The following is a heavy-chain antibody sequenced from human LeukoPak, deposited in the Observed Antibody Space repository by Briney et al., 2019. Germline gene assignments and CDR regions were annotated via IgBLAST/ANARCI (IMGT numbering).Heavy chain of an antibody. V-gene: IGHV4-59*08. Sequence: SETLSLTCTVSGGSISGYYWTWIRQPPGKGLGWIGYIYSSGSTNYNPSLKSRVTISVDTSKNQFSLRLSSVTAADTAVYYCARHRYTSSSSYFDFWGQGTLVTVSS. J-gene: IGHJ4*02. CDR3: ARHRYTSSSSYFDF. D-gene: IGHD6-6*01. CDR1: GGSISGYY. CDR2: IYSSGST.